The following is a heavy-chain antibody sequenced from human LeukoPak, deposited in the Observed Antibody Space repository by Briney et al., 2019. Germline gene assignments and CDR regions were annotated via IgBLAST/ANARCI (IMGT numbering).Heavy chain of an antibody. J-gene: IGHJ5*02. D-gene: IGHD3-22*01. CDR2: IIPILGIA. V-gene: IGHV1-69*04. CDR3: ARADSRTYDSSGHPLPNWFDP. CDR1: GGTFSSYA. Sequence: VASVKVSCKASGGTFSSYAISWVRQAPGQGLEWMGRIIPILGIANYAQKFQGRVTITADKSTSTAYMELSSLRSEDTAVYYCARADSRTYDSSGHPLPNWFDPWGQGTLVTVSS.